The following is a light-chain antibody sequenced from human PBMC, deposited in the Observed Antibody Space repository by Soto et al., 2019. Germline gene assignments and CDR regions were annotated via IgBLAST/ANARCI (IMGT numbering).Light chain of an antibody. J-gene: IGKJ2*01. Sequence: IVWTHSPATLSLSPGERATLSCRASQSVSTYLAWYQQKPGQAPRLLIYDASNRAPGIPARFSGSGSGTDFTLTISSLEPEDFAVYYCQHRSNWPRTFGQGTKLEIK. CDR2: DAS. CDR1: QSVSTY. V-gene: IGKV3-11*01. CDR3: QHRSNWPRT.